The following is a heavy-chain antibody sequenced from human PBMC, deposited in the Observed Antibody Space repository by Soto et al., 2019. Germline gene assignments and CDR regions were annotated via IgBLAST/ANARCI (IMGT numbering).Heavy chain of an antibody. J-gene: IGHJ4*02. CDR2: INPFDGSA. D-gene: IGHD2-2*01. Sequence: ASVKVSCKASGYNFISHHIHWVRQAPGQGLEWMGFINPFDGSATHAQKLQGRLIMTRDKSTSTAYMELRSLISDDTAVYYCAREYCSSVSCYGVDYWGQGTLVTVSS. V-gene: IGHV1-46*04. CDR3: AREYCSSVSCYGVDY. CDR1: GYNFISHH.